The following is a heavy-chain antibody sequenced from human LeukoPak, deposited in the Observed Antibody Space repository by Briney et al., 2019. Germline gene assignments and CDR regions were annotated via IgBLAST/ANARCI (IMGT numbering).Heavy chain of an antibody. V-gene: IGHV1-18*01. CDR3: ARGSIAARSHPFDY. CDR1: GYTFTRYG. Sequence: ASVKVSRKASGYTFTRYGISWVRQAPGQGLEWMGWISAYNGNTNYAQKLQGRVTVTTDTSTSTAYMELRSLRSDDTAVYYCARGSIAARSHPFDYWGQGTLVTVSS. J-gene: IGHJ4*02. CDR2: ISAYNGNT. D-gene: IGHD6-6*01.